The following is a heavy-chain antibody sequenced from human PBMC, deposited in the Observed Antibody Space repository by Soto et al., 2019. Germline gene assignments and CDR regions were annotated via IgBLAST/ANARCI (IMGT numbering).Heavy chain of an antibody. Sequence: PSETLSLTCTVSGGSISSSSYYWGWIRQPPGKGLEWIGSIYYSGSTYYNPSLKSRVTISVDTSKNQFSLKLSSVTAADTAVYYCARSAGIAARRADFDYWGQGTLVTVSS. CDR2: IYYSGST. J-gene: IGHJ4*02. CDR1: GGSISSSSYY. CDR3: ARSAGIAARRADFDY. V-gene: IGHV4-39*01. D-gene: IGHD6-6*01.